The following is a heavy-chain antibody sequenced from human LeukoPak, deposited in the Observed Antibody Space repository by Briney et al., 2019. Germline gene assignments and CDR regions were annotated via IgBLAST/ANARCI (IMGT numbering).Heavy chain of an antibody. J-gene: IGHJ4*02. CDR3: ARERRYYYDSSGSKFDY. V-gene: IGHV1-69*13. D-gene: IGHD3-22*01. CDR2: IIPIFGTA. CDR1: GGTFSSYA. Sequence: SVKVSCKASGGTFSSYAISWVRQAPGQGLEWMGGIIPIFGTANYAQKFQGRVTITADESTSTAYMELSSLRSEDTAVYYCARERRYYYDSSGSKFDYWGQGTLVTVSS.